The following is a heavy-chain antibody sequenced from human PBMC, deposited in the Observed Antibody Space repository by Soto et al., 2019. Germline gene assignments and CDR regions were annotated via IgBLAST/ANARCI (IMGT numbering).Heavy chain of an antibody. J-gene: IGHJ3*02. CDR1: GGPFSACC. CDR3: ERVQVWRGNGSGYNNGVDI. V-gene: IGHV4-34*01. D-gene: IGHD3-3*01. CDR2: SNHSGMT. Sequence: PSESLSLTCAVCGGPFSACCWTCIRQSPGKGLEGIVESNHSGMTNYNPSLKSRVTISVDSSKNQFSLNLSSVTAADTAIYYCERVQVWRGNGSGYNNGVDIWGQGTMVT.